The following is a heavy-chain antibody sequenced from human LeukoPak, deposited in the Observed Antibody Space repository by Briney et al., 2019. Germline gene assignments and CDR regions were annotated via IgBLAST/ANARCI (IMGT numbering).Heavy chain of an antibody. CDR2: ISSSSSYI. V-gene: IGHV3-21*01. D-gene: IGHD3-22*01. J-gene: IGHJ3*02. Sequence: KPGGSLRLSCAASGFTFSSYSMNWVRQAPGKGLEWVSSISSSSSYIYYADSVKGRFTISRDNAKNSLYLQMNSLRAEDTAVYYCARDQRMDYYDSSGYYGDAFDIWGQGTMVTVSS. CDR1: GFTFSSYS. CDR3: ARDQRMDYYDSSGYYGDAFDI.